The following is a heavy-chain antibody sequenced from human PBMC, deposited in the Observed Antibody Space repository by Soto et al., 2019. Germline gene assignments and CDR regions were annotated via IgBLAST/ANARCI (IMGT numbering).Heavy chain of an antibody. J-gene: IGHJ4*02. CDR1: GFTFSNYW. D-gene: IGHD4-17*01. V-gene: IGHV3-7*01. Sequence: GGSLRLSCAASGFTFSNYWMSWVRQAPGKGLEWVANIKQDGSEKYYVDSVKGRFTISRDNANNSLYLQMNSLRAEDTAVYYCARDRGRYGEGDWGQGTLVTVSS. CDR3: ARDRGRYGEGD. CDR2: IKQDGSEK.